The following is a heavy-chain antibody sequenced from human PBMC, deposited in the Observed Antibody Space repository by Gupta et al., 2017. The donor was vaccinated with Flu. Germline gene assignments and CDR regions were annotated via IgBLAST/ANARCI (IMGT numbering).Heavy chain of an antibody. J-gene: IGHJ4*02. CDR2: INPSGGST. CDR3: ARETQRGSGDETLGDF. D-gene: IGHD4-17*01. Sequence: VRLVPSGSEVQKLGASVHISCKASGYTFSIYYIHWLRQGPGQGLEWMGIINPSGGSTTYEQKFQDRITLTRDTSRNIVYLDLNSLQSQDTAIYYCARETQRGSGDETLGDFWGQGTLVTVSS. CDR1: GYTFSIYY. V-gene: IGHV1-46*01.